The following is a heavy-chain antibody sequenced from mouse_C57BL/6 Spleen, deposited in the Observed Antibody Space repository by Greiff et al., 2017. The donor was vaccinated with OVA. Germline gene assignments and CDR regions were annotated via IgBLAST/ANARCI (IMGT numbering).Heavy chain of an antibody. CDR2: IDPSDSYT. V-gene: IGHV1-50*01. D-gene: IGHD3-2*02. J-gene: IGHJ2*01. CDR3: ARSRSSGYDY. Sequence: VQLQQPGAELVKPGASVKLSCKASGYTFTSYWMQWVKQRPGQGLEWIGEIDPSDSYTNYNQKFKGKATLTVGTSSSTAYMQLSSLTSEDSAVYYWARSRSSGYDYGGEGTTRTGSS. CDR1: GYTFTSYW.